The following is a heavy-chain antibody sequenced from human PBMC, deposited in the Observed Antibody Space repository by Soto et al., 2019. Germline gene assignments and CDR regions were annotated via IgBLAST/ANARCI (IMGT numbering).Heavy chain of an antibody. CDR1: GCTLGNRT. D-gene: IGHD3-22*01. CDR2: ITDTGGDT. CDR3: AKVGDNYYDSSGYYYARGAFDI. Sequence: SGCTLGNRTMSWVRQAPGKGLEWVSTITDTGGDTKYADSVRGRFTISRDNSKNTLYLQMNSLRAEDTAVYYCAKVGDNYYDSSGYYYARGAFDIWGQGTMVTVS. J-gene: IGHJ3*02. V-gene: IGHV3-23*01.